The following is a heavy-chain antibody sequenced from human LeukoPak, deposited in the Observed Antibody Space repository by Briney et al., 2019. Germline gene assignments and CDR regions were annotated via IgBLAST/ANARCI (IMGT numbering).Heavy chain of an antibody. CDR3: ARELHGIAVAGTNTPDWFDP. J-gene: IGHJ5*02. D-gene: IGHD6-19*01. CDR2: TYYRSKWYN. CDR1: GDSVSSNSAA. V-gene: IGHV6-1*01. Sequence: SQTLSLTCAISGDSVSSNSAAWNWIRQSPSRGLEWLGRTYYRSKWYNDYAVSVKSRITINPDTSKNQFSLQLNSVTPEDTAVYYCARELHGIAVAGTNTPDWFDPWGQGTLVTVSS.